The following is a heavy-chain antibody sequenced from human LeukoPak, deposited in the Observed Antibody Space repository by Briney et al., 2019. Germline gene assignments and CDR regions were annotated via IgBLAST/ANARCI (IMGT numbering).Heavy chain of an antibody. CDR2: IHHSGTP. J-gene: IGHJ4*02. CDR1: GDSISNSVYY. CDR3: ARVRDSFDY. V-gene: IGHV4-31*02. Sequence: PSQTLSLTCTVSGDSISNSVYYWRWIRQHPGKGLEWIGYIHHSGTPYYSPTLKSRLTISVDTSKNQFSLQLSSVTAADTAVYYCARVRDSFDYWGQGTLVTVSS.